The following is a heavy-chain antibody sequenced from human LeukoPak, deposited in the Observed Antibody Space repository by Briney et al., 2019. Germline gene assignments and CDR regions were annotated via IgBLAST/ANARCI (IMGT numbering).Heavy chain of an antibody. V-gene: IGHV3-21*01. CDR3: ARDPDGGWWFDP. Sequence: NPGGSLRLSCTASGFTLSSYSMNWVRQAPGKGLEWVSCISSSGRYIYYADSVKGRFTISRDNAKNSLHLQMNSLRAEDTAVYCCARDPDGGWWFDPWGQGTLVTVSS. CDR1: GFTLSSYS. J-gene: IGHJ5*02. CDR2: ISSSGRYI. D-gene: IGHD3-10*01.